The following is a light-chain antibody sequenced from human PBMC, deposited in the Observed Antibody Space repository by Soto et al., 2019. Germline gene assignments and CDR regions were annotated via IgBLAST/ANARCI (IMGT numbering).Light chain of an antibody. CDR2: ETN. J-gene: IGLJ1*01. CDR3: QTWDSGSAHYV. Sequence: SYELTQTHAVSVSPGQTASITCSGEKLGEQYACWYQQKPGQSPVMLIYETNKRPSGIPERFSGSKSGKTATLTISGTQALDEADYYCQTWDSGSAHYVFGTGTKLTVL. V-gene: IGLV3-1*01. CDR1: KLGEQY.